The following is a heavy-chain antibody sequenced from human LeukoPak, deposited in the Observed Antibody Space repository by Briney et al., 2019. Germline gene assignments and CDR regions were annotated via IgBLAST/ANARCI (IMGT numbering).Heavy chain of an antibody. D-gene: IGHD6-13*01. CDR1: GGTFSSYA. CDR3: ASASSSYDWFDP. V-gene: IGHV1-69*01. CDR2: IIPISGTA. J-gene: IGHJ5*02. Sequence: GSSVKVSCKASGGTFSSYAISWVRQAPGQGLEWMGGIIPISGTANYAQKFQGRVTITADESTSTAYMELSSLRSEDTAVYYCASASSSYDWFDPWGQGTLVTVSS.